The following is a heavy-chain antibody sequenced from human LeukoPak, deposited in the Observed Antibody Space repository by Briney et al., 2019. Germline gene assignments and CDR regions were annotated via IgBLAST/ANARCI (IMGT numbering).Heavy chain of an antibody. CDR3: VSGVVAGTNY. Sequence: PGGSLRLSCAVSGFTFSSYWMHWVRQAPGKGLVWVSGINGDGSSTNYADSVKGRFTISGDNAENTLYLQMNSLRVEDTAVYYCVSGVVAGTNYWGQGTLSPSPQ. CDR1: GFTFSSYW. J-gene: IGHJ4*02. CDR2: INGDGSST. D-gene: IGHD6-19*01. V-gene: IGHV3-74*01.